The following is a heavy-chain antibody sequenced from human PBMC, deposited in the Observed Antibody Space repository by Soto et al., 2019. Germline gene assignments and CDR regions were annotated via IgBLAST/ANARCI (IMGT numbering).Heavy chain of an antibody. CDR2: IKEDGSEK. V-gene: IGHV3-7*01. CDR3: VRDRGNKAFAY. CDR1: GFTCSTSW. Sequence: EVQLVESGGGLVQPGGSLRLSCAASGFTCSTSWMNWVRQAPGKGLEWVAGIKEDGSEKYYVDSVKGRFTISKDNAENSRELHMNSMRVEDTAVYDCVRDRGNKAFAYWGRGSLVGVS. J-gene: IGHJ4*02.